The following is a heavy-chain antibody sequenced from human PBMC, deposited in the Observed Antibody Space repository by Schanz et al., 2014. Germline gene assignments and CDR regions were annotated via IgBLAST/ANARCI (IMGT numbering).Heavy chain of an antibody. CDR3: ARENLNWEAFDI. CDR2: ISSRSSYI. D-gene: IGHD7-27*01. J-gene: IGHJ3*02. Sequence: EVQLVESGGGLVQPGRSLRLSCMASGFTFGAYTMNWVRQAPGKGLEWVSSISSRSSYIYYTDSVKGRFTISRDNAKNSLYLEMTSLRGEDTAVYYCARENLNWEAFDIWGQGTVVTVSS. V-gene: IGHV3-21*04. CDR1: GFTFGAYT.